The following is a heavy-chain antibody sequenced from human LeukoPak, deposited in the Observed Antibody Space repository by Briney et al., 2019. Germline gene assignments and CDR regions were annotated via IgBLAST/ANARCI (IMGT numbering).Heavy chain of an antibody. Sequence: PGGSLRLSCAASGFAVSSNYMSWVRQAPGKGLEWVSVIYSGGSTYYADSVKGRFTISRDNSKNTLYLQMNSLRAEDTAVYYCAREGSGYDSHIPFDYWGQGTLVTVPS. J-gene: IGHJ4*02. CDR3: AREGSGYDSHIPFDY. V-gene: IGHV3-53*01. CDR1: GFAVSSNY. CDR2: IYSGGST. D-gene: IGHD5-12*01.